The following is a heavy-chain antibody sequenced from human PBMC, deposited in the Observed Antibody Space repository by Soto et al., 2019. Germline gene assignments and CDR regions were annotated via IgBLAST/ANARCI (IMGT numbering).Heavy chain of an antibody. V-gene: IGHV4-4*02. CDR2: IYHSGST. CDR1: GGSISSNKW. J-gene: IGHJ6*02. D-gene: IGHD2-2*01. Sequence: QVQLQESGPGLVKPSETLSLTCAVYGGSISSNKWWSWVRQPPGKGLEWIGEIYHSGSTNYNPSRKSRVAISLDKSKSQFSLKLTSVTAADSAVYYCARDDHIVVVPTSLGAMDVWGQGTTVTVSS. CDR3: ARDDHIVVVPTSLGAMDV.